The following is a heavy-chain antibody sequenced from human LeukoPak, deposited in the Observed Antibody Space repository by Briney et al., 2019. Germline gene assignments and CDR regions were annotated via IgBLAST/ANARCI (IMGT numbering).Heavy chain of an antibody. D-gene: IGHD1-26*01. CDR2: IYYSGST. J-gene: IGHJ5*02. CDR1: GGSISSSSYY. V-gene: IGHV4-39*01. Sequence: PSETLSLTCTVSGGSISSSSYYWGWIRQPPGKGLEWIGSIYYSGSTYYNPSLKSRVTISVDTSKNQFSLKLSSVTAADTAVYYCARRMSVGATRLFDWFDPWGQGTLVTVSS. CDR3: ARRMSVGATRLFDWFDP.